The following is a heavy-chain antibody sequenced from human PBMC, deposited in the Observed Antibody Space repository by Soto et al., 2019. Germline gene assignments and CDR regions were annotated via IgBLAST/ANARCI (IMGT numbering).Heavy chain of an antibody. CDR3: ARDRLVRGVKEGEVPTYVYYYGMDV. Sequence: PSETLSLTCPVSGGSISSGCYSWSWIRQPPGKGLEWIGYSYHSGSTYYNPSLKSRVTISVDRSKNQFSLKLSSMTAADTAVYYCARDRLVRGVKEGEVPTYVYYYGMDVWGQGTTVTVSS. V-gene: IGHV4-30-2*01. D-gene: IGHD3-10*01. CDR2: SYHSGST. CDR1: GGSISSGCYS. J-gene: IGHJ6*02.